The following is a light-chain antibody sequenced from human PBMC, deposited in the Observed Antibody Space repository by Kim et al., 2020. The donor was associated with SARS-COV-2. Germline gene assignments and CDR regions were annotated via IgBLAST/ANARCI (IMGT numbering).Light chain of an antibody. CDR3: LQHNIYPRT. CDR1: QGISNY. CDR2: GAS. Sequence: ASVGDRVTITCRASQGISNYLAWYQQNPGKAPKLLIYGASALQSGVPSRFSGSGSGTEFTLTISNLQPEDFATYYCLQHNIYPRTFGEGTKVDIK. V-gene: IGKV1-9*01. J-gene: IGKJ1*01.